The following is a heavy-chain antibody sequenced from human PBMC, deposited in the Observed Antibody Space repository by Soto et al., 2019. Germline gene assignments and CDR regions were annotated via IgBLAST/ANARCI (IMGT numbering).Heavy chain of an antibody. D-gene: IGHD2-2*01. Sequence: ASVTVSCKASGYTFTNFGVTWVRRAPAQGLEWMGWISAYSDTPNYAQKFQGRVTMTIDTSTSTAYMDLRSLTSDDTAVYYCARGIPGVDACFDPWGQGTLVTVSS. CDR2: ISAYSDTP. CDR1: GYTFTNFG. CDR3: ARGIPGVDACFDP. J-gene: IGHJ5*02. V-gene: IGHV1-18*01.